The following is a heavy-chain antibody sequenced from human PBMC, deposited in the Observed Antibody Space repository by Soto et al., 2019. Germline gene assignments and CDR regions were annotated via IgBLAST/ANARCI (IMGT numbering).Heavy chain of an antibody. CDR1: GFTFSSYE. CDR2: ISSSGDTI. CDR3: AGEHSNYNYYYGMDV. V-gene: IGHV3-48*03. Sequence: EVQLVESGGNLVQPGGSLRLSCAASGFTFSSYEMNWVRQAPGKGLEWVSYISSSGDTIYYADSVKGRFTISRDYAKNSLHLQMNSLRAEDTAVYYCAGEHSNYNYYYGMDVWGQGTTVTVSS. D-gene: IGHD4-4*01. J-gene: IGHJ6*02.